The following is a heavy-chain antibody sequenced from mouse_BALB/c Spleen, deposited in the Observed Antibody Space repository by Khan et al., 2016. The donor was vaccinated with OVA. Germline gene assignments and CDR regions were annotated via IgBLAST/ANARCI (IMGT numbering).Heavy chain of an antibody. Sequence: QVQLKQSGPGLVQPSQSLSITCTVSGFSLTRYGVHWVRQSPGKGLEWLGVIWSGGSTDYNAAFISRLSISKDNSKSQVFFKMSSLQANDTAIYYCARNYDYDEVLAYWGQGTLVTVSA. J-gene: IGHJ3*01. CDR3: ARNYDYDEVLAY. V-gene: IGHV2-2*02. D-gene: IGHD2-4*01. CDR1: GFSLTRYG. CDR2: IWSGGST.